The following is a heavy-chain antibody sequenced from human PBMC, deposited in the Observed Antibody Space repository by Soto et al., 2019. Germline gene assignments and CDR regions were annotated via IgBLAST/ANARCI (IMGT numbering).Heavy chain of an antibody. CDR2: ISAYNGNT. J-gene: IGHJ5*02. CDR1: GYTFTSYG. V-gene: IGHV1-18*01. Sequence: QVQLVQSGAEVKKPGASVKVSCKASGYTFTSYGISWVRQAPGQGLEWMGWISAYNGNTNYAQKLQCRVAMTTDSATSKVYTEVRSLSADDAAVYYCARVGVGFGDHSWFDPWCQVCLVTVSS. CDR3: ARVGVGFGDHSWFDP. D-gene: IGHD3-10*01.